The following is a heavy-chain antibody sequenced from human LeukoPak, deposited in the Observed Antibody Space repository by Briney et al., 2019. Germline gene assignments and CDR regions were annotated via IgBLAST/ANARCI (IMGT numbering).Heavy chain of an antibody. J-gene: IGHJ4*02. V-gene: IGHV4-39*07. CDR2: INHSGST. Sequence: SETLSLTCTVSGGSISSSSYYWGWIRQPPGKGLEWIGEINHSGSTNYNPSLKSRVTISVDTSKNQFSLKLSSVTAADTAVYYCARDEMATISAYWGQGTLVTVSS. CDR1: GGSISSSSYY. D-gene: IGHD5-24*01. CDR3: ARDEMATISAY.